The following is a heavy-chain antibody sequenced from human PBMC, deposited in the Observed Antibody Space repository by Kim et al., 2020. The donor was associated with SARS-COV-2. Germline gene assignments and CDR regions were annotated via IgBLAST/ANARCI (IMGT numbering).Heavy chain of an antibody. CDR1: GFTYSSTG. Sequence: GGSLRLSCAASGFTYSSTGMSWVRQAPGKGPQWVAVISGSGDSPQYADSVKGRFTISRDNSKNTLYLQMNSVRAEDTAVYYCAKHKPGTKRFECWGQGTL. J-gene: IGHJ4*02. D-gene: IGHD2-2*01. V-gene: IGHV3-23*01. CDR3: AKHKPGTKRFEC. CDR2: ISGSGDSP.